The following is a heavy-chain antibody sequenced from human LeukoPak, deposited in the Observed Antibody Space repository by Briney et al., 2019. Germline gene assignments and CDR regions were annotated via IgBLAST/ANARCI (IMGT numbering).Heavy chain of an antibody. D-gene: IGHD3-16*02. CDR3: ARQPAVITFGGVIVPYYFDY. J-gene: IGHJ4*02. V-gene: IGHV4-39*01. CDR1: GGSISSSSYY. CDR2: IYYSGST. Sequence: PSETLSLTCTVSGGSISSSSYYWGWIRQPPGKGLEWIGSIYYSGSTYYNQSLKSRVTISVDTSKNQFSLKLSSVTAADTAVYYCARQPAVITFGGVIVPYYFDYWGQGTLVTVSS.